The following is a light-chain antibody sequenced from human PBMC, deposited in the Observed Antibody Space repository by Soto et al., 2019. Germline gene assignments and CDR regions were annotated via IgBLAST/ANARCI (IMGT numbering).Light chain of an antibody. V-gene: IGKV3-20*01. Sequence: EIVLTQSPGTLSLSPGERATLSCRASQSVSSSYLACYQQKPGQAPRLLIYGPSGRATGIPDRFSGSGSGTDFTLTISRLEPEDFAVYYCQQYGSSIFTFGPGTKVDIK. CDR3: QQYGSSIFT. CDR2: GPS. J-gene: IGKJ3*01. CDR1: QSVSSSY.